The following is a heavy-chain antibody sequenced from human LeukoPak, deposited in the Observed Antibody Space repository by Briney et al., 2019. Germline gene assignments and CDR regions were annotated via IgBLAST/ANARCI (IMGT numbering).Heavy chain of an antibody. Sequence: PGRSLRLSCAASGFTFSSYAMHWVRQAPGKGLEWVAVISYDGSNKYYADSVKGRFTISRDNSENTLYLQMNSLRAEDTAVYYCARDRRGSSWYGDPVFDDWGQGTLVTVCS. D-gene: IGHD6-13*01. V-gene: IGHV3-30-3*01. CDR3: ARDRRGSSWYGDPVFDD. CDR1: GFTFSSYA. J-gene: IGHJ4*02. CDR2: ISYDGSNK.